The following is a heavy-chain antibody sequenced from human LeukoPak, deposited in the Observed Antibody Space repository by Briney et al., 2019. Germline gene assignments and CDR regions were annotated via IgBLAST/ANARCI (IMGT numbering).Heavy chain of an antibody. CDR2: IYPSRST. D-gene: IGHD3-9*01. V-gene: IGHV4-4*07. CDR3: ARIRKDLLTNRDCFDL. J-gene: IGHJ3*01. Sequence: SETLSLTCTVSGGSIDIYYWSWIRQPAGKRLEWIGRIYPSRSTNYHPSLKSRFTMSADTSKNQLSLKVTSLTAADTAIYYCARIRKDLLTNRDCFDLWGQGTMVTVSS. CDR1: GGSIDIYY.